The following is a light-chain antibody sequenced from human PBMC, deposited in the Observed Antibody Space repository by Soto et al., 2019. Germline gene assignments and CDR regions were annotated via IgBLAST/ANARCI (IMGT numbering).Light chain of an antibody. V-gene: IGLV2-14*01. CDR3: SSSTSSSPPHVV. CDR1: SSDVGGYNY. Sequence: QSALTQPASVSGSPGQSITISCTGTSSDVGGYNYVSWYQQHPGKAPKLMIYDVSNRPSGVSNRFSGAKSGNTASLTITGLQAEDEADYYCSSSTSSSPPHVVFGGGTKLTVL. CDR2: DVS. J-gene: IGLJ2*01.